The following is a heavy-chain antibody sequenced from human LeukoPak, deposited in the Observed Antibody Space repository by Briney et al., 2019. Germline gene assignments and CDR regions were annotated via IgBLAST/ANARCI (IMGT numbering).Heavy chain of an antibody. CDR2: ISSSGGTT. V-gene: IGHV3-23*01. CDR3: AKSLTGTTSSWFDP. D-gene: IGHD1-20*01. J-gene: IGHJ5*02. Sequence: GGSLRLSCAASGFTFSSYAMSWVRQAAGEGLEWLLSISSSGGTTYYADSVKGRFTISRDNSKNTLYLQMNSLRAEDTAVYYCAKSLTGTTSSWFDPWGQGTLVTVSS. CDR1: GFTFSSYA.